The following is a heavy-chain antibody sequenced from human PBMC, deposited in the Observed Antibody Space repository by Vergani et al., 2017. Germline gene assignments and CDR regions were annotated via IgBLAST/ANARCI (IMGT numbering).Heavy chain of an antibody. D-gene: IGHD2-15*01. J-gene: IGHJ5*02. CDR1: GGSISSGDYY. Sequence: QVQLQESGPGLVKPSQTLSLTCTVSGGSISSGDYYWSWIRQHPGKGLEWIGYIYYSGSTNYNPSLKSRVTISVDTSKNQFSLKLSSVTAADTAVYYCARGGVVVVAATPGWFDPWGQGTLVTVSS. CDR2: IYYSGST. CDR3: ARGGVVVVAATPGWFDP. V-gene: IGHV4-31*03.